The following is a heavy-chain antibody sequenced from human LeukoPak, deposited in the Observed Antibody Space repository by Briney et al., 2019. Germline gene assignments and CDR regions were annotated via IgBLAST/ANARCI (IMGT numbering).Heavy chain of an antibody. CDR3: ARRVDWQLDI. J-gene: IGHJ3*02. CDR1: GYTFTNDW. V-gene: IGHV5-51*01. CDR2: IYPGDSDT. Sequence: GESLKISFKGSGYTFTNDWIGWVRPMPGKGLEWMGIIYPGDSDTRYSPSFQGQVTISADKSISTAYLQWSSLKASDTAMYYCARRVDWQLDIWGQGTMVTVSS. D-gene: IGHD6-6*01.